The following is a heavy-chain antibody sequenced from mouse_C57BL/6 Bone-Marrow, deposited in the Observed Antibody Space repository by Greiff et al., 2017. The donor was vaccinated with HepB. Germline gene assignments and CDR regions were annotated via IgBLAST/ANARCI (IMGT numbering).Heavy chain of an antibody. CDR3: ARYYYGSSYFDY. D-gene: IGHD1-1*01. Sequence: VQLQQPGAELVKPGASVKLSCKASGYTFTSYWMHWVKQSPGQGLEWIGMIHPNSGSTNYNEKFKSKATLTVDKSSSTAYMQLSSLTSEDSAVYYCARYYYGSSYFDYWGQGTTLTVSS. CDR1: GYTFTSYW. CDR2: IHPNSGST. J-gene: IGHJ2*01. V-gene: IGHV1-64*01.